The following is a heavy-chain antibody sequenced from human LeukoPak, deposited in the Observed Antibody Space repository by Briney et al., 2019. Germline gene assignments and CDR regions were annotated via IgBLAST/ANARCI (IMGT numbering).Heavy chain of an antibody. J-gene: IGHJ4*02. Sequence: PRGALRHSCAASLSSLSDHLMDGVRPAPGKGVERGGRIKYKASMYGTDYAASVRGRFTLPRDDPNDSLYLQLNSLGSEDTALYYRTRVRLGAATRYFDYWGQGSLVTVFS. CDR1: LSSLSDHL. D-gene: IGHD1-26*01. CDR2: IKYKASMYGT. V-gene: IGHV3-72*01. CDR3: TRVRLGAATRYFDY.